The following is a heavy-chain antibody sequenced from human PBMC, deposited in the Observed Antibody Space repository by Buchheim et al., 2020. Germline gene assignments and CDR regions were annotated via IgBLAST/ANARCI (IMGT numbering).Heavy chain of an antibody. Sequence: QVQLQESGPGLVKPSETLSLTCTVSGGSISSYYWSWIRQPPGKGLEWIVYIYYSGSTNYNPSLKSRVTISVDTSKNQFSLKLSSVTAADTAVYYCARHSLTGYCSGGSCYDWYFDLWGRGTL. CDR2: IYYSGST. J-gene: IGHJ2*01. CDR1: GGSISSYY. CDR3: ARHSLTGYCSGGSCYDWYFDL. D-gene: IGHD2-15*01. V-gene: IGHV4-59*08.